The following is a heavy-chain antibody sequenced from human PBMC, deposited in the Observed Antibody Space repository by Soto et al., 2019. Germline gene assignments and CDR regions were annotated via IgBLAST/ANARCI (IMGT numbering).Heavy chain of an antibody. V-gene: IGHV4-39*01. J-gene: IGHJ5*02. Sequence: QLQLQESGPGLVKPSETLSLTCTVSGGSISSSSYYWGWIRQPPGKGLEWIGSIYYNGSTYYNPSLKSRVTISVDTSKNQFSLKLSSVTAADTAVYYCARRAEDTMIQFDPWGQGTLVTVSS. CDR1: GGSISSSSYY. D-gene: IGHD3-22*01. CDR2: IYYNGST. CDR3: ARRAEDTMIQFDP.